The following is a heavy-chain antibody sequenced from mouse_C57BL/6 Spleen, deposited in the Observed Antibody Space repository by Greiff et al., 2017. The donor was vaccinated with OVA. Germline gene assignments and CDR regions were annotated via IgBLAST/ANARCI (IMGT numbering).Heavy chain of an antibody. CDR2: FHPYNDDT. Sequence: QVQLKESGAELVKPGASVKMSCKASGYTFTTYPIEWMKQNHGKSLEWIGNFHPYNDDTKYNEKFKGKATLTVEKSSSTVYLELSRLTSDDSAVYYCARGYYGSSYGYFDYWGQGTTLTVSS. J-gene: IGHJ2*01. D-gene: IGHD1-1*01. CDR1: GYTFTTYP. CDR3: ARGYYGSSYGYFDY. V-gene: IGHV1-47*01.